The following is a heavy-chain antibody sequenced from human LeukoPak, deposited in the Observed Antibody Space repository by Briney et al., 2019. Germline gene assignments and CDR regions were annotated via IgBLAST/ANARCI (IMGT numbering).Heavy chain of an antibody. CDR3: AREGLSGDYVWGSYRFSFNAFDI. J-gene: IGHJ3*02. Sequence: ASVKVSCKASRYTFSNYGISWVRQAPGQGLEWMGWISSYNDNTNYAQKLQGRITMTTDTSTSRAYMESRSLRSDDTAVYYCAREGLSGDYVWGSYRFSFNAFDIWGQGTMVTVSS. CDR1: RYTFSNYG. D-gene: IGHD3-16*02. CDR2: ISSYNDNT. V-gene: IGHV1-18*01.